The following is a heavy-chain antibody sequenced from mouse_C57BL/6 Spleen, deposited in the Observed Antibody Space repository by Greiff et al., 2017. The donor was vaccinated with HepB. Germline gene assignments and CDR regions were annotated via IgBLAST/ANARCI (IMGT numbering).Heavy chain of an antibody. D-gene: IGHD2-4*01. CDR2: ISDGGSYT. CDR1: GFTFSSYA. CDR3: ARDRGRYDYGYAMDY. J-gene: IGHJ4*01. Sequence: EVMLVESGGGLVKPGGSLKLSCAASGFTFSSYAMSWVRQTPEKRLEWVATISDGGSYTYYPDNVKGRFTISRDNAKNNLYLQMSHLKSEDTAMYYCARDRGRYDYGYAMDYWGQGTSVTVSS. V-gene: IGHV5-4*01.